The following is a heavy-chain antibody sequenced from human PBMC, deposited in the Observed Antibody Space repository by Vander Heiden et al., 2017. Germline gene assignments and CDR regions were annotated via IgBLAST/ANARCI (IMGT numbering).Heavy chain of an antibody. D-gene: IGHD2-15*01. CDR3: ARDVGGGSSY. CDR1: GFTFSRSR. Sequence: EVQLVESGGGLVQPGGSLRLSCAASGFTFSRSRIPWARPGPGRGLVWVSRMNEDGSTTNYADSVKGRFTISRDNAKNMLYLQMNSLRAEDTAVYYCARDVGGGSSYWGQGTLVTVSS. CDR2: MNEDGSTT. J-gene: IGHJ4*02. V-gene: IGHV3-74*01.